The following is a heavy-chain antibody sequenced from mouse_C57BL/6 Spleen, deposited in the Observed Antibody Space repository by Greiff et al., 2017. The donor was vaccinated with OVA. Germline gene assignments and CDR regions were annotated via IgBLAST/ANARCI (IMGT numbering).Heavy chain of an antibody. J-gene: IGHJ4*01. CDR1: GYTFTSYW. D-gene: IGHD2-1*01. CDR2: IYPGSGST. Sequence: QVQLKQPGAELVKPGASVKMSCKASGYTFTSYWITWVKQRPGQGLEWIGDIYPGSGSTNYNEKFKSKATLTVDTSSSTAYMQLSSLTSEDSAVYYCARRGIYYGNSYAMDYWGQGTSVTVSS. V-gene: IGHV1-55*01. CDR3: ARRGIYYGNSYAMDY.